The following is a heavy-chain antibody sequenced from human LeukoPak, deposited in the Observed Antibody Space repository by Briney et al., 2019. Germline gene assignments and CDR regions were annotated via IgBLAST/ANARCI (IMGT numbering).Heavy chain of an antibody. J-gene: IGHJ3*02. CDR2: INWNGGST. CDR1: GFTFDDYG. Sequence: GGSLRLSCAASGFTFDDYGMSWVRQAPGEGLEWVSGINWNGGSTGYAGSVKGRFTISRDNAKNSLYLQMNSLRAEDTALYYCASFGYYYDSSGNAFDIWGQGTMVTVSS. V-gene: IGHV3-20*04. D-gene: IGHD3-22*01. CDR3: ASFGYYYDSSGNAFDI.